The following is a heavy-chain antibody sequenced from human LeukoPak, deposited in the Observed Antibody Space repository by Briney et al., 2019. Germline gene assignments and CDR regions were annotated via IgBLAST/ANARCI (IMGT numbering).Heavy chain of an antibody. J-gene: IGHJ2*01. CDR1: GGTFSSYA. Sequence: SVKVSCKASGGTFSSYAISWVRQAPGQGLEWMGRIIPILGIANYAQKFQGRVTITADKSTSTAYMELSSLRSEDTAVYYCARGISYCGGDCHWYFDLWGRGTLVTVSS. D-gene: IGHD2-21*02. CDR3: ARGISYCGGDCHWYFDL. V-gene: IGHV1-69*04. CDR2: IIPILGIA.